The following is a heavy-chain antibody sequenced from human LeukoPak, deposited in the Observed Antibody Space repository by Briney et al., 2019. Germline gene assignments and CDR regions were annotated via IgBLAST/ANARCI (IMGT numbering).Heavy chain of an antibody. D-gene: IGHD6-19*01. CDR2: IYPGDSDT. V-gene: IGHV5-51*01. CDR1: GYSFATYW. Sequence: PGESLQISSQGSGYSFATYWIAWVRQMPGEGLEWMGIIYPGDSDTTYSPSFQGQVTISADRSATTAYLQWTSLKASDTAIYYCARQRGTVWYDYWGQETVVPVFS. CDR3: ARQRGTVWYDY. J-gene: IGHJ4*02.